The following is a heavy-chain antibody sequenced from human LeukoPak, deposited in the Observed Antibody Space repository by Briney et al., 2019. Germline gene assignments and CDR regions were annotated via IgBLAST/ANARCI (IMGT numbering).Heavy chain of an antibody. CDR2: INYSGST. J-gene: IGHJ6*02. CDR3: ARVLGSSGYYRYYYGMDV. Sequence: ETLSLTCTVSGGSISSYYWSWIRQPPGKGLEWIGYINYSGSTNYNPSLKSRVTISVDTSKNQFSLKLSSVTAADTAVYYCARVLGSSGYYRYYYGMDVWGQGTTVTVSS. V-gene: IGHV4-59*01. CDR1: GGSISSYY. D-gene: IGHD3-22*01.